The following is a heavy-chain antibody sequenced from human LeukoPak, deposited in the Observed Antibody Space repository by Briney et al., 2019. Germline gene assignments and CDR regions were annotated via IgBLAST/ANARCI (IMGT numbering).Heavy chain of an antibody. CDR3: ARTVGARNWFAP. Sequence: SETLSLTCTVSGYSISSGYFWGWIRQSPGKGLEWIGIMYHGGTTYYNPSLQSRVTMSVDASKNQFSLKLSSVTAADTAIYYCARTVGARNWFAPWGQGTLVTVSS. J-gene: IGHJ5*02. D-gene: IGHD1-26*01. CDR2: MYHGGTT. CDR1: GYSISSGYF. V-gene: IGHV4-38-2*02.